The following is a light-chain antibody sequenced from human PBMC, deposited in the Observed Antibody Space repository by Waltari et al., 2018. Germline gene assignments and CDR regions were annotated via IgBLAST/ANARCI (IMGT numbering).Light chain of an antibody. CDR2: WAS. CDR1: QSVLYSSNNKNY. V-gene: IGKV4-1*01. J-gene: IGKJ1*01. Sequence: DIVMTQSPDSLAVSLGERANINCKSSQSVLYSSNNKNYLAWYQQKPGQPPKLLIYWASTRESGVPHRFSGSGSGTDFTLTISSLQAEDVAVYYCQQYYSTPTFGQGTKVEIK. CDR3: QQYYSTPT.